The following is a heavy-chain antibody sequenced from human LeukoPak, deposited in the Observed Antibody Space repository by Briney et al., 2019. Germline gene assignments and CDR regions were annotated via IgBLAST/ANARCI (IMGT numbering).Heavy chain of an antibody. CDR3: ARGNDILTGSLPGDY. Sequence: ASVKVSCKASGYTFTSYGISWVRQAPGQGLEWMGWISAYNGNTNYAQKLQGRVTMTTDTSRSTAYMELRSLRSDDTAVYYCARGNDILTGSLPGDYWGQGTLVTVSS. D-gene: IGHD3-9*01. J-gene: IGHJ4*02. V-gene: IGHV1-18*01. CDR1: GYTFTSYG. CDR2: ISAYNGNT.